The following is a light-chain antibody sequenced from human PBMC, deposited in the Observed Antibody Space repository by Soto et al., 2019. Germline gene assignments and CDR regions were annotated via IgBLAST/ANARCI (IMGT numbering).Light chain of an antibody. CDR2: DAS. Sequence: DIQMTQSPSSLSASVGDRVTITCQASQDISNYLNWYQQKPGKAPTLLIYDASKLDTGVPSRVSGSGSGTDFTFSISSLQAEDIATYYCQQHDNLPLTFGGGTKVEIK. CDR3: QQHDNLPLT. CDR1: QDISNY. J-gene: IGKJ4*01. V-gene: IGKV1-33*01.